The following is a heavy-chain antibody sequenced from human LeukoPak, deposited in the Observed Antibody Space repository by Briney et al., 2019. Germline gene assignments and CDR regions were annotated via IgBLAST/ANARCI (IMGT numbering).Heavy chain of an antibody. CDR3: AKGGPVAADPRYFQH. J-gene: IGHJ1*01. V-gene: IGHV3-23*01. Sequence: GGSLRLSCTASGFTFRDYAMSWVRQAPGKGLEWVSAISGNGGSTYYADSVEGRFTISRDNSKNTLYLQMNSLRAEDTAVYYCAKGGPVAADPRYFQHWGQGTLVTVSS. CDR1: GFTFRDYA. D-gene: IGHD6-19*01. CDR2: ISGNGGST.